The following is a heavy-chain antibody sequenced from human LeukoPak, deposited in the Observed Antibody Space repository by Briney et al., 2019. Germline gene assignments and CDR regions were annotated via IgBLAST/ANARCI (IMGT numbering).Heavy chain of an antibody. D-gene: IGHD4-23*01. Sequence: ASVKVSCKTSGYSFTGYYMHWVRQAPGQGLEWMGIINPSGGSTSYAQKFQGRVTMTRDMSTSTEYMELSSLRSEDTAVYYCARDNSVEDTAWWFDPWGQGTLVTVSS. CDR3: ARDNSVEDTAWWFDP. CDR1: GYSFTGYY. V-gene: IGHV1-46*01. J-gene: IGHJ5*02. CDR2: INPSGGST.